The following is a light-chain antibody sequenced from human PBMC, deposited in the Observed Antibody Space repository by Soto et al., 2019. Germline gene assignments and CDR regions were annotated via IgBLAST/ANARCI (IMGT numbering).Light chain of an antibody. CDR1: QSIINY. J-gene: IGKJ1*01. Sequence: DIQMTQSPSSLSASVGDRVTITCRASQSIINYLNWYQQKPGKAPNLLIYAASTLQGGVPSRFSGSGSGTDFTLTISSLQPKDFATYYCQQSYTTPRTFGQGTKVDIK. CDR2: AAS. CDR3: QQSYTTPRT. V-gene: IGKV1-39*01.